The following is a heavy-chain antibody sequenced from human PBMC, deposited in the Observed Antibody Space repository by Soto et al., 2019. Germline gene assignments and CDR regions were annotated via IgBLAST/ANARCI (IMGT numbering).Heavy chain of an antibody. CDR2: ISYDGSNK. Sequence: GGSLRLSCAASGFTFSSYGMHWVRQAPGKGLEWVAVISYDGSNKYYADSVKGRFTISRDNSKNTLYLQMNSLRAEDTAVYYCAKVSGDFWSTRHTGGYYYYYMDVWGKGTTVTVSS. V-gene: IGHV3-30*18. CDR1: GFTFSSYG. J-gene: IGHJ6*03. D-gene: IGHD3-3*01. CDR3: AKVSGDFWSTRHTGGYYYYYMDV.